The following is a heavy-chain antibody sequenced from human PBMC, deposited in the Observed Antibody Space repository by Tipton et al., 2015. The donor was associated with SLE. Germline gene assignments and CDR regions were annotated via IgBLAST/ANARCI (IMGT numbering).Heavy chain of an antibody. D-gene: IGHD4-17*01. V-gene: IGHV4-30-2*01. CDR1: GGSISSGGYS. CDR3: ARDYGDYEEYYFDY. CDR2: IYHSGST. J-gene: IGHJ4*02. Sequence: TLSLTCAVSGGSISSGGYSWSWIRQPPGKGLEWIGYIYHSGSTYYNPSLKSRVTISVDRSKNQFSLKLSSVTAADTAVYYCARDYGDYEEYYFDYWGQGTLVTVSS.